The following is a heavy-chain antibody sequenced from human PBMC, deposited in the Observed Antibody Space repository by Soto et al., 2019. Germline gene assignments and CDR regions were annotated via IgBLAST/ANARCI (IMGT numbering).Heavy chain of an antibody. CDR1: GFTFSSYA. J-gene: IGHJ5*02. Sequence: PGGSLRLSCAASGFTFSSYAMHWVRQAPGKGLEWVAVISYDGSNKYYADSVKGRFTISRENSKNTLYLQMNSLRAEDTAVYYCARGPFYCSSTSCYGNWFDPWGQGNLVTVSS. CDR3: ARGPFYCSSTSCYGNWFDP. V-gene: IGHV3-30-3*01. D-gene: IGHD2-2*01. CDR2: ISYDGSNK.